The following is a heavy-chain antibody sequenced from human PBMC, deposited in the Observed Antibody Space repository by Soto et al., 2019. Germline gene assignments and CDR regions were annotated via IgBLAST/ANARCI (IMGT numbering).Heavy chain of an antibody. CDR1: GGSFNGYY. CDR2: INHSGST. D-gene: IGHD6-19*01. Sequence: SETLSLTCAVYGGSFNGYYWSWIRQPPGKGLEWIGEINHSGSTNYNPSLKSRVTISVDTSKNQFSLKLSSVTAADTAVYYCARKVAIAVAGAHLDYWGQGTLVTVSS. V-gene: IGHV4-34*01. CDR3: ARKVAIAVAGAHLDY. J-gene: IGHJ4*02.